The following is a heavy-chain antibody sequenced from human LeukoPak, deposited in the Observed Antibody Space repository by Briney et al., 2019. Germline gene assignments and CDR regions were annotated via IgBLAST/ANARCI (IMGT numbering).Heavy chain of an antibody. CDR3: ARGGVSTYYDSSGYYYEFDP. D-gene: IGHD3-22*01. Sequence: SETLSLTCTVSGYSISSGYYWGWIRQPPGKGLEWIGSIYHSGGTYYNPSLKSRVTISVDTSKNQFSLKLSSVTAADTAVYYCARGGVSTYYDSSGYYYEFDPWGQGTLVTVSS. V-gene: IGHV4-38-2*02. J-gene: IGHJ5*02. CDR1: GYSISSGYY. CDR2: IYHSGGT.